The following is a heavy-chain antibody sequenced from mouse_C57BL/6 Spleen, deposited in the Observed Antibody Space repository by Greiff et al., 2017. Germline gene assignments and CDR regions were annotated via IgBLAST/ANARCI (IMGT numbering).Heavy chain of an antibody. J-gene: IGHJ1*03. Sequence: EVKLMESGGGLVQPGGSLSLSCAASGFTFTDYYMSWVRQPPGKALEWLGFIRNKANGYTTEYSASVKGRFTISRDNSQSILYLQMNALRAEDSATYYCARSTVVPYWYCDVWGTGTTVTVSS. CDR1: GFTFTDYY. V-gene: IGHV7-3*01. CDR3: ARSTVVPYWYCDV. D-gene: IGHD1-1*01. CDR2: IRNKANGYTT.